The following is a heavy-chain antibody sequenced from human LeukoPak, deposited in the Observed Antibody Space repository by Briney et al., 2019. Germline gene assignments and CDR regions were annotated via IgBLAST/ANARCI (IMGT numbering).Heavy chain of an antibody. J-gene: IGHJ4*02. CDR3: ARSKYSSSRLYDY. V-gene: IGHV4-4*02. D-gene: IGHD6-13*01. CDR1: GGSLITSNW. CDR2: IYHSGST. Sequence: PSETLSLTCAVSGGSLITSNWWTWVRQPPGKGLEWIGEIYHSGSTNYNPSLRSRVTISVDKSKDEFSLMLTSVTATDTAVYYCARSKYSSSRLYDYWGQGTLVTVSS.